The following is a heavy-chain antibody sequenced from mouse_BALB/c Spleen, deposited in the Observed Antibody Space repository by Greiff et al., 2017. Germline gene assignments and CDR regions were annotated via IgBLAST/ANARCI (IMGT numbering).Heavy chain of an antibody. CDR2: ISSGGSYT. J-gene: IGHJ4*01. CDR1: GFTFSSYG. V-gene: IGHV5-6*02. Sequence: DVMLVESGGDLVKPGGSLKLSCAASGFTFSSYGMSWVRQTPDKRLEWVATISSGGSYTYYPDSVKGRFTISRDNAKNTLYLQMSSLKSEDTAMYYCARHYYGSSHAMDYWGQGTSVTVSS. D-gene: IGHD1-1*01. CDR3: ARHYYGSSHAMDY.